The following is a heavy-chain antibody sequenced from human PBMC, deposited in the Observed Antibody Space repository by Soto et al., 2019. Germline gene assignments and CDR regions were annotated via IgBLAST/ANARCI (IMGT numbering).Heavy chain of an antibody. J-gene: IGHJ4*02. V-gene: IGHV4-31*03. CDR3: ARDNWKDDRSALDY. D-gene: IGHD1-20*01. CDR1: GGSISGGGYY. CDR2: IYYSGST. Sequence: VGSSETLSLTCTVSGGSISGGGYYWSWIRQHPGKGLEWIGYIYYSGSTYYNPSLKSRVTISVDTSKNQFSLKLSSVTAADTAVYYCARDNWKDDRSALDYWGQGTLVTVSA.